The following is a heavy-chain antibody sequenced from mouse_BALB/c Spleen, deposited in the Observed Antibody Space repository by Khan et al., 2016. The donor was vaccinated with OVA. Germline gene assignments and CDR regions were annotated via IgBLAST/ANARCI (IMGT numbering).Heavy chain of an antibody. J-gene: IGHJ2*01. CDR1: GYSITSDYA. V-gene: IGHV3-2*02. CDR2: ISYSGNT. CDR3: ARIQGGDFDY. Sequence: EVKLLESGPGLVKPSQSLSLTCTVTGYSITSDYAWNWIRQFPGNKLEWMGYISYSGNTKYNPSLKSRISITRDTSKNQFFLQLNFVTIEDTATYYSARIQGGDFDYWGQGTTLTVSS. D-gene: IGHD3-2*02.